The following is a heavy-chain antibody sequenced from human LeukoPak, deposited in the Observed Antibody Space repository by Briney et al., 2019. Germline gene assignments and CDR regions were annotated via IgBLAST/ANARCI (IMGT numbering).Heavy chain of an antibody. CDR1: GGSISSYY. CDR2: SYTSGST. V-gene: IGHV4-4*07. J-gene: IGHJ6*02. Sequence: SETLSLTCTVSGGSISSYYWSWIRQPAGKGLEWIGRSYTSGSTNYNPSLKSRVTMSVDTSKNQFSLKLSSVTAADTAVYYCAREGGVLRYFDPSVAPINGMDVWGQGTTVTVSS. CDR3: AREGGVLRYFDPSVAPINGMDV. D-gene: IGHD3-9*01.